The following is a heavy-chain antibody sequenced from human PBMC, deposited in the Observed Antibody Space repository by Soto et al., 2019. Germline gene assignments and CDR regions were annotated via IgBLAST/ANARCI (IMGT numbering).Heavy chain of an antibody. CDR3: ARVLGGYRPHYFDY. CDR1: GGSISSYY. D-gene: IGHD5-12*01. Sequence: SETLSPTCTVSGGSISSYYWSWIRQPPGKGLEWIGYIYYSGSTNYNPSLKSRVTISVDTSKNQFSLKLSSVTAADTAVYYCARVLGGYRPHYFDYWGQGTLVTVSS. J-gene: IGHJ4*02. CDR2: IYYSGST. V-gene: IGHV4-59*01.